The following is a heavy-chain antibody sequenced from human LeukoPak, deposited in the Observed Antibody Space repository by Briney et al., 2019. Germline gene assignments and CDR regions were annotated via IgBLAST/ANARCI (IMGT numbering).Heavy chain of an antibody. J-gene: IGHJ6*02. CDR2: IYYSGST. D-gene: IGHD5-24*01. Sequence: SETLSLTCTVSGGSISSYYWSWIRQPPGKGLEWIGYIYYSGSTNYNPSLKSRVTISVDTSKNQFSLKLSSVTAADTAVYYCARGGDGYNFRLISYYYGMDVWGRGTTVTVSS. CDR3: ARGGDGYNFRLISYYYGMDV. V-gene: IGHV4-59*01. CDR1: GGSISSYY.